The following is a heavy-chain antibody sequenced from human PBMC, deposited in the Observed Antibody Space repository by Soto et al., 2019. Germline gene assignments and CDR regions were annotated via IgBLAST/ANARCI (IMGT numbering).Heavy chain of an antibody. CDR1: GFTFSSYS. D-gene: IGHD4-4*01. CDR2: ISSSSSTI. Sequence: PGGSLRLSCAASGFTFSSYSMNWVRQAPGKGLEWVSYISSSSSTIYYADSVKGRFTISRDNAKNSLYLQMNSLRDEDTAVYYCARVGYSNYLDWFDPWGQGTLVTVSS. V-gene: IGHV3-48*02. CDR3: ARVGYSNYLDWFDP. J-gene: IGHJ5*02.